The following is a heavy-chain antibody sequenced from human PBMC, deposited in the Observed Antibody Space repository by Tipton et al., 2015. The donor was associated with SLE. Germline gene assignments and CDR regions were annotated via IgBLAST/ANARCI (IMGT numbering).Heavy chain of an antibody. CDR2: ISSDGSST. CDR1: GFTFSNYW. D-gene: IGHD1-26*01. CDR3: ARDGAEWELNFDY. V-gene: IGHV3-74*01. Sequence: SLRLSCAASGFTFSNYWMHWVRQGPGKGLVWVSRISSDGSSTTHADSVKGRYTISRDNAKNMLYLQMNSLRTEDTAVYYCARDGAEWELNFDYWGQGTLVTVSS. J-gene: IGHJ4*02.